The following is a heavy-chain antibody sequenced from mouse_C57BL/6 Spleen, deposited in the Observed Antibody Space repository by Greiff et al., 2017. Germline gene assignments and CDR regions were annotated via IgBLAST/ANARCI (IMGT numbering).Heavy chain of an antibody. V-gene: IGHV3-1*01. CDR1: GYSITSGYD. Sequence: DVKLQESGPGMVKPSQSLSLTCTVTGYSITSGYDWHWIRHFPGNKLEWMGYISYSGSTNYNPSLKSRISITHDTSKNHFFLKLNSVTTEDTATYYCAREGPKDYDGFAYWGQGTLVTVSA. D-gene: IGHD2-4*01. J-gene: IGHJ3*01. CDR3: AREGPKDYDGFAY. CDR2: ISYSGST.